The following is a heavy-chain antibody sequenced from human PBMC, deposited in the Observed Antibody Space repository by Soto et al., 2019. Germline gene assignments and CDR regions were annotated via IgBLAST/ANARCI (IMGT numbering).Heavy chain of an antibody. Sequence: SQTLSLTCTVAGASISGFYWSWIRQSAGKGLEWIGRIYATGTTDYNPSLKSRVMMSVDTSKKQFSLKLRSVTAADTAVYYCVRDRTKTLRDWFDPWGQGISVTASS. D-gene: IGHD1-1*01. J-gene: IGHJ5*02. CDR2: IYATGTT. V-gene: IGHV4-4*07. CDR1: GASISGFY. CDR3: VRDRTKTLRDWFDP.